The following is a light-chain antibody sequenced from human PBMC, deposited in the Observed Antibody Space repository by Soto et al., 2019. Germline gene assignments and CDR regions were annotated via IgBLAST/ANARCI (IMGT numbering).Light chain of an antibody. J-gene: IGLJ2*01. CDR1: TFNIGSNT. V-gene: IGLV1-44*01. Sequence: QAVVTQPPSASGAPGQMVTISCSGSTFNIGSNTVNWYQQLPGTAPKLLIYRNDLRPSGVPDRFSGSKSGTSASLAISGLQSEDEADYYCASWDDSLNGFVVFGGGTKVTVL. CDR2: RND. CDR3: ASWDDSLNGFVV.